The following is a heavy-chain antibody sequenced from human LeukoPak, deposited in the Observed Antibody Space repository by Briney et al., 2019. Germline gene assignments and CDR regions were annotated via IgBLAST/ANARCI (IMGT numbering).Heavy chain of an antibody. CDR1: GFTFSSYS. J-gene: IGHJ4*02. CDR3: ARSPIVVVPAASDQPVGY. Sequence: GGSLRLSCAASGFTFSSYSMNWVRQAPGKGLEWVSSISSSSSYIYYADSVKGRFTISRDNAKNSLYLQMNSLRAEDTAVYYCARSPIVVVPAASDQPVGYWGQGTLVTVSS. CDR2: ISSSSSYI. V-gene: IGHV3-21*01. D-gene: IGHD2-2*01.